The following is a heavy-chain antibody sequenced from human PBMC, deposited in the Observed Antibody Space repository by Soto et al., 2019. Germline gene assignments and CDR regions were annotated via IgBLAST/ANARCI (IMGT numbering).Heavy chain of an antibody. CDR3: ARDRSYEQWLVHYY. CDR1: GGTFSSYA. Sequence: SVKVSCKASGGTFSSYAISWVRQAPGQGLEWMGGIIPIFGTANYAQKFQGRVTITADESTSTAYMELSSLRPEDTAVYYCARDRSYEQWLVHYYWGQGTLVTVSS. CDR2: IIPIFGTA. D-gene: IGHD6-19*01. J-gene: IGHJ4*02. V-gene: IGHV1-69*13.